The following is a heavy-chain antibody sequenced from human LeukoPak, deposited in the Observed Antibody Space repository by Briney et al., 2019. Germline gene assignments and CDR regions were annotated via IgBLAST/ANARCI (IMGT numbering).Heavy chain of an antibody. CDR3: ARLPWRVTVDY. V-gene: IGHV4-39*01. Sequence: SETLSITCTVSGGSISSSSYYWGWIRQPPGKRLEWIGSIYYSGSTYYNPSLKSRVTISVDTSKNQFSLKLSSVTAADTAVYYCARLPWRVTVDYWGQGTLVTVSS. D-gene: IGHD1-14*01. J-gene: IGHJ4*02. CDR1: GGSISSSSYY. CDR2: IYYSGST.